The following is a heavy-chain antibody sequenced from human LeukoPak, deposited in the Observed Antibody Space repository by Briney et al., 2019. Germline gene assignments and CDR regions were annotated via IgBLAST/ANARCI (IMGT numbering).Heavy chain of an antibody. CDR2: IYHTGAT. J-gene: IGHJ5*02. D-gene: IGHD3-9*01. V-gene: IGHV4-39*01. CDR3: ARHWDDVLTGYYVAP. CDR1: GGSITSSSYN. Sequence: SETLSLTCTVSGGSITSSSYNWGWIRQPPGKGLEWIGSIYHTGATYYTPSLKSRLTISVDASRNQFSLALSSVTAADTAVYYCARHWDDVLTGYYVAPWGQGIRVIVSS.